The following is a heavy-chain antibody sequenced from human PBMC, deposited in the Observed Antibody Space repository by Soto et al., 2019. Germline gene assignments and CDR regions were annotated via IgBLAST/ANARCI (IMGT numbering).Heavy chain of an antibody. CDR2: IDHTGANT. J-gene: IGHJ4*02. D-gene: IGHD5-12*01. CDR1: GFTFSSHA. Sequence: GGSLRLSCAASGFTFSSHAMNWVRQAPGTGLEWVSTIDHTGANTHYADSVKGRFTISRDNSRNTLDLQMNSLRAADTALYYCVSWLSDHFDYWGQGTPVTVSS. CDR3: VSWLSDHFDY. V-gene: IGHV3-23*01.